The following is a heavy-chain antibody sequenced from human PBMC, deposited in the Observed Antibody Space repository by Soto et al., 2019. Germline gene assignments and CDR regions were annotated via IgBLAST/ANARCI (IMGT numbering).Heavy chain of an antibody. CDR1: GFSLRNYA. V-gene: IGHV3-23*01. Sequence: AGGSLRLSCAASGFSLRNYAMSWVRQAPGKGLEWISTLTGSSSNIYYADSVKGRFAISRDNSRNTLYLQMNSLTAEDTAVYYCANGRATYGLLTHDYWGQGTLVTVSS. D-gene: IGHD3-10*01. CDR2: LTGSSSNI. J-gene: IGHJ4*02. CDR3: ANGRATYGLLTHDY.